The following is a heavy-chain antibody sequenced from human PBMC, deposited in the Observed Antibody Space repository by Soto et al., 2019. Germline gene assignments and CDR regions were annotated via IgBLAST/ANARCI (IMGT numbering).Heavy chain of an antibody. V-gene: IGHV5-51*01. J-gene: IGHJ4*02. CDR3: ARQRLWGTSGYYYFEN. CDR2: IYPGDSDT. Sequence: GESLKISCKGSGHIFSNYWIGWVRQMPGKGLEWMGIIYPGDSDTRYSPSFQGQVTITVDKSINTAYLQWSRLKASDTAVYYCARQRLWGTSGYYYFENWGQGTLVTVSS. CDR1: GHIFSNYW. D-gene: IGHD3-22*01.